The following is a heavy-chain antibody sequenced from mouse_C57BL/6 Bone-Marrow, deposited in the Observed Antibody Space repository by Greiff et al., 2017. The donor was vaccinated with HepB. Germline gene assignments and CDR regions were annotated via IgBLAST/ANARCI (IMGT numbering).Heavy chain of an antibody. V-gene: IGHV5-16*01. CDR3: ERERNSSYDAMDY. CDR1: GFTFSDYY. D-gene: IGHD1-1*01. Sequence: EVMLVESEGGLVQPGSSMKLSCTASGFTFSDYYMAWVRQVPEKGLEWVANINYDGSSTYYLDSLKGRFILSRDNAKNILTLQISSLKSEDTATYYCERERNSSYDAMDYWGQGTSVTVSS. J-gene: IGHJ4*01. CDR2: INYDGSST.